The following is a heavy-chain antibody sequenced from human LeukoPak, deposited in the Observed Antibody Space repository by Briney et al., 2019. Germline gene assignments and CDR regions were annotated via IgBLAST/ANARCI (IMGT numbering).Heavy chain of an antibody. CDR3: AVGDVVVVAASRPGYYYGMDV. V-gene: IGHV4-34*01. CDR1: GGSSSGYY. J-gene: IGHJ6*02. D-gene: IGHD2-15*01. CDR2: INHSGST. Sequence: PSETLSLTCAVYGGSSSGYYWSWIRQPPGKGLEWIGEINHSGSTNYNPSLKSRVTISVDTSKNQFSLKLSSVTAADTAVYYCAVGDVVVVAASRPGYYYGMDVWGQGTTVTVSS.